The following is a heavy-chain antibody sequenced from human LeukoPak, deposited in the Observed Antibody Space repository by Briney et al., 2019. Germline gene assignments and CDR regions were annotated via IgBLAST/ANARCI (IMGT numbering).Heavy chain of an antibody. V-gene: IGHV3-30*18. J-gene: IGHJ4*02. Sequence: GGSLRLSCVASGFTFNSYGMHWVRQSPGKGLEWVAVISYDEITKHYIDSVKGRFTISRDNAKNTVYLEMNSLRAEDTAVYYCAKRIAARYWGQGTLVTVSS. CDR3: AKRIAARY. CDR2: ISYDEITK. D-gene: IGHD6-6*01. CDR1: GFTFNSYG.